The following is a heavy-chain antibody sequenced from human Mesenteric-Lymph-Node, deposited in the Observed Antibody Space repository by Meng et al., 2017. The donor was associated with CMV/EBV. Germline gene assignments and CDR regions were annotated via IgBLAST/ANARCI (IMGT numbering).Heavy chain of an antibody. CDR3: TRDSDELRYFDWLFPMDH. CDR2: IKQDGSEE. D-gene: IGHD3-9*01. Sequence: GESLKISCAASGFTFSSYWMSWVRQAPGKGLEWVANIKQDGSEEYYADSVKGRFTISRDNAKNSLYLQMNGLRVEDTAVYYCTRDSDELRYFDWLFPMDHWGQGTLVTVSS. V-gene: IGHV3-7*01. J-gene: IGHJ4*02. CDR1: GFTFSSYW.